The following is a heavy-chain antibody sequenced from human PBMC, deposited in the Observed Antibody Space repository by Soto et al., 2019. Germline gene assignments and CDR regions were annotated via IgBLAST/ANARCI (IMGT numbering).Heavy chain of an antibody. CDR2: ISSSGSTI. D-gene: IGHD4-17*01. CDR1: GFTFSDYY. CDR3: ARDLTTVTTLAVVNYYYYMDV. V-gene: IGHV3-11*01. J-gene: IGHJ6*03. Sequence: QVQLVESGGGLVKPGGSLRLSCAASGFTFSDYYMSWIRQAPGKGLEWVSYISSSGSTIYYADSVKGRFTISRDNAKNSLYLQMNSLRAEDTAVYYCARDLTTVTTLAVVNYYYYMDVWGKGTTVTVSS.